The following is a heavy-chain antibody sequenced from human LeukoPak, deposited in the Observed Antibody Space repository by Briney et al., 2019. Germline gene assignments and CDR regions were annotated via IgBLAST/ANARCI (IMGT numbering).Heavy chain of an antibody. CDR2: ISGSGAKT. CDR3: ARKIAAGRGDAFDI. V-gene: IGHV3-23*01. Sequence: PGGSLRLSCAASGFTFSTYAISWVRQAPGKGLEWVSAISGSGAKTYYADSVKGRFTITRDNSKNTLYLQMNSLTAGDTAVYYCARKIAAGRGDAFDIWGQGTMVIVSS. CDR1: GFTFSTYA. J-gene: IGHJ3*02. D-gene: IGHD6-13*01.